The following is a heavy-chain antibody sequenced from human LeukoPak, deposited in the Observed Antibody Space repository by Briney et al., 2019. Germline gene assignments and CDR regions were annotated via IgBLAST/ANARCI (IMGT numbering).Heavy chain of an antibody. D-gene: IGHD3-9*01. V-gene: IGHV3-43*02. CDR1: GLAFENYA. Sequence: GGSLRLSCAASGLAFENYAMNWVRQAPGKGLEWVSLIGEDGSTTLYADSVKGRFTISRDNGKNSLYLHMNSLRPEDTALYYCAKGFSILTSKHYFYYHGFDVWGQGTPVTVSS. CDR3: AKGFSILTSKHYFYYHGFDV. CDR2: IGEDGSTT. J-gene: IGHJ6*02.